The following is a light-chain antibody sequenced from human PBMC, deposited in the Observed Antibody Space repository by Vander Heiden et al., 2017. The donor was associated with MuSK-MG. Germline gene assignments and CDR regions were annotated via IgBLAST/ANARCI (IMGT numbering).Light chain of an antibody. J-gene: IGLJ3*02. V-gene: IGLV10-54*04. CDR1: SNNVGSEG. CDR2: RNN. CDR3: LAWDISLSAWM. Sequence: QAGLTQPPSVSGGLRQTASPSCPGNSNNVGSEGPAWLQQYQVHPPNLLAYRNNSRPSGISERFSASRSGSTASLTITGLQPEDEDVYYCLAWDISLSAWMFGGGTKLTVL.